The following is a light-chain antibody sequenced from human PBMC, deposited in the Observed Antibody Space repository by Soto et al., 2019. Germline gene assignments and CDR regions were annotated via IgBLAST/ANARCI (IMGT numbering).Light chain of an antibody. V-gene: IGKV3D-20*02. CDR2: DAS. CDR3: QQRGNWPVT. Sequence: EIVLTQSPGTLSLSPGERATLSCRASQSVSSSYLAWYQQKPGQAPRLLIYDASNRATGIPARFSGSGSGTDFTLTISSLEPDDFAVYYCQQRGNWPVTFGQGTRVDIK. J-gene: IGKJ1*01. CDR1: QSVSSSY.